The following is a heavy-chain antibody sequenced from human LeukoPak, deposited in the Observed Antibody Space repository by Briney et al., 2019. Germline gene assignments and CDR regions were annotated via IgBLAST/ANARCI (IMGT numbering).Heavy chain of an antibody. CDR1: GFPFSSYV. D-gene: IGHD2/OR15-2a*01. CDR2: IWFDGGKI. V-gene: IGHV3-33*01. Sequence: GRSLRLSCAASGFPFSSYVMHWLRQAPGKGLEWVAVIWFDGGKIYYADSVKGRFTISRDNSKNTLYLQMNSLRAEDTAVYHCVRDFTNIRGGGYFDNWGQGPLVTVSS. CDR3: VRDFTNIRGGGYFDN. J-gene: IGHJ4*02.